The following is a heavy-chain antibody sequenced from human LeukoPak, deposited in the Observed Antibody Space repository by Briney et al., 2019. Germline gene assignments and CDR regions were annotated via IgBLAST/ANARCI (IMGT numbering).Heavy chain of an antibody. J-gene: IGHJ4*02. CDR2: MYHSGST. CDR1: GGSISSSSYY. Sequence: SETLSLTCTVSGGSISSSSYYWGWIRQPPGKGLEWIGSMYHSGSTYYNPSLKSRVTISVDTSKNQFSLKLSSVTAADTAVYYCAREGDAATLFDYWGQGTLVTVSS. CDR3: AREGDAATLFDY. D-gene: IGHD2-2*01. V-gene: IGHV4-39*07.